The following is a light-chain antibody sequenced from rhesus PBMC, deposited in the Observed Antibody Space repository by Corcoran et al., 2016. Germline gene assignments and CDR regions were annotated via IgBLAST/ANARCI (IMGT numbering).Light chain of an antibody. V-gene: IGKV2-61*01. Sequence: DIVMTQTPLSLPVTPGEPASISCRSSQSLLHTDGYTSLDWYLQKPGQYPQLRIYGGSNRASGVPDRFSGSGSCTDFTLKISKVAAEDVGGYCCMQHKALPLTFGGGTKVEIK. J-gene: IGKJ4*01. CDR1: QSLLHTDGYTS. CDR3: MQHKALPLT. CDR2: GGS.